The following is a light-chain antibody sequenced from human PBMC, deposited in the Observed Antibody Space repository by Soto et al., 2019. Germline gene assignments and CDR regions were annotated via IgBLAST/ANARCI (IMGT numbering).Light chain of an antibody. V-gene: IGKV3-20*01. CDR3: QQYGSSPWT. Sequence: EIVLTQSPGTLSLSPGERATLSCRASQSVTSNYLAWYQQKPGQTPRLVIYGASSRATDIPDRFSGSGSGTDFTLTISRLEPEDFAVYYCQQYGSSPWTFGQGTKVEIK. CDR1: QSVTSNY. J-gene: IGKJ1*01. CDR2: GAS.